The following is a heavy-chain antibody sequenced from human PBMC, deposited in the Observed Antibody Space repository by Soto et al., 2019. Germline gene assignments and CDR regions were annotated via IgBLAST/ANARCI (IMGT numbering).Heavy chain of an antibody. J-gene: IGHJ3*02. D-gene: IGHD4-17*01. V-gene: IGHV3-30*18. CDR2: ISYDGSNK. CDR3: ANNDYGEWAFDI. CDR1: GFTFSSYG. Sequence: QVQLVESGGGVVQPGRSLRLSCAASGFTFSSYGMHWVRQAPGKGLEWVAVISYDGSNKYYADSVKDRFTISRDNSKNTLYLQMNSLRAEDTAVYYCANNDYGEWAFDIWGQGTMVTVSS.